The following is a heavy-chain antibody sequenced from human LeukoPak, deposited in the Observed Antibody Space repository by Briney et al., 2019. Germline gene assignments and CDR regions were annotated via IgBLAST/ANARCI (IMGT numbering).Heavy chain of an antibody. Sequence: PSETLSLTCTVSGDSISSGDYYWSWIRQPAGKGLEWIGRIYTSGSTNYNPSLKSRVTMSVDTSKNQFSLKLSSVTAADTAVYYCARDFLVRGVMRYYYYMDVWGKGTTVTISS. D-gene: IGHD3-10*01. V-gene: IGHV4-61*02. CDR3: ARDFLVRGVMRYYYYMDV. J-gene: IGHJ6*03. CDR1: GDSISSGDYY. CDR2: IYTSGST.